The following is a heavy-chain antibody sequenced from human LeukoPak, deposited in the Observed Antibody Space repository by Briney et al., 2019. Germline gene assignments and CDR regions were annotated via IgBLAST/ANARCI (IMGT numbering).Heavy chain of an antibody. CDR3: AREGGPTGGAQDY. CDR1: GYTFTSYG. D-gene: IGHD1-1*01. V-gene: IGHV1-18*01. CDR2: ISAYDGNT. J-gene: IGHJ4*02. Sequence: ASVKVSCKASGYTFTSYGMSWVRQAPGQGLEWMGWISAYDGNTHYAQKVQDRVTMTRDTSTSTAYMELRSLRSDDTAVYYCAREGGPTGGAQDYWGQGTLVTLPS.